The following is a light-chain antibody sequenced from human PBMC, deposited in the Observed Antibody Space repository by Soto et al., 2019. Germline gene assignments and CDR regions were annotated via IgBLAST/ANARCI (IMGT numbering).Light chain of an antibody. V-gene: IGKV1-9*01. CDR3: QKLDSYPLT. Sequence: IQLTQSPSSLSASVGDRVTITCRASQIISSYLNWYQQKPGKAPKLLIYAASSLQSGVPPRFSGSGSGTEFTLTISSLQPEDFASYYCQKLDSYPLTFGQGTRLEIK. J-gene: IGKJ5*01. CDR2: AAS. CDR1: QIISSY.